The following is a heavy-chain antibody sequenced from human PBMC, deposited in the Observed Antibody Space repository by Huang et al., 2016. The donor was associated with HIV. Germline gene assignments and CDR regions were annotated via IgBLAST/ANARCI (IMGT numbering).Heavy chain of an antibody. CDR1: GYNFKTNA. V-gene: IGHV1-18*04. CDR3: ARRVGSGWYGEIDY. J-gene: IGHJ4*02. D-gene: IGHD6-19*01. Sequence: QVQLLQSGAEVKKPGASVKISCKTSGYNFKTNAVSWVRQTPGQGLEWMGWVSGYNSYTTYSQRLQGRVTMTTETSTNTVYMELRSLRSDDTAVYYCARRVGSGWYGEIDYWGQGTLVTVSS. CDR2: VSGYNSYT.